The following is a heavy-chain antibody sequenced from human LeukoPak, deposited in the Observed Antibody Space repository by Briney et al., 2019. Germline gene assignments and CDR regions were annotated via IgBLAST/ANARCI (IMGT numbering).Heavy chain of an antibody. Sequence: KPSETLSLTCTVSGGSISSSSYYWGWIRQPPGKGLEWIGSIYYSGDTYCNPSLKSRRVTISVDTSKNQFSLRLSSVTAADTAVYYCARHQWHYYYYMGVWGKGSTVTVSS. J-gene: IGHJ6*03. CDR2: IYYSGDT. CDR3: ARHQWHYYYYMGV. D-gene: IGHD6-19*01. V-gene: IGHV4-39*01. CDR1: GGSISSSSYY.